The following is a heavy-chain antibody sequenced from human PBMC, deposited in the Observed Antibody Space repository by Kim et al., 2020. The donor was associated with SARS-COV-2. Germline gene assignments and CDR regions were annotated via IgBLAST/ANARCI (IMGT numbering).Heavy chain of an antibody. J-gene: IGHJ4*02. Sequence: SVKVSCKASGGTFSSYAISWVRQAPGQGLEWMGGIIPIFGTANYAQKFQGRVTITADESTSTAYMELSSLRSEDTAVYYCARDVGIAAAGTSEHNFDYWGQGTLVTVSS. V-gene: IGHV1-69*13. D-gene: IGHD6-13*01. CDR1: GGTFSSYA. CDR2: IIPIFGTA. CDR3: ARDVGIAAAGTSEHNFDY.